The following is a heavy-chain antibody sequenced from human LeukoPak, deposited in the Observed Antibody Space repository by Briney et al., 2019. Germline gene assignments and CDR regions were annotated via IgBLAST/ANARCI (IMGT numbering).Heavy chain of an antibody. CDR3: ARGGDYGDYVFHY. J-gene: IGHJ4*02. V-gene: IGHV4-34*01. D-gene: IGHD4-17*01. CDR1: GGSFSGYY. CDR2: IYHSGST. Sequence: SETLSLTCAVYGGSFSGYYWSWIRQPPGKGLEWIGEIYHSGSTNYNPSLKSRVTISVDTSKNQFSLKLYSVTAADTAVYYCARGGDYGDYVFHYWGQGTLVTVSS.